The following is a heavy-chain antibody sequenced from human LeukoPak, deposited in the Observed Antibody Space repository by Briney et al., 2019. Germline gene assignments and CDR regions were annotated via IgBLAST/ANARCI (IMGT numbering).Heavy chain of an antibody. Sequence: GASVKVSCKASGYTFTSYYMHWVRQAPGQGLEWMGIINPSGGSTSYAQKFQGRVTMTRDMSTSTVHMELSSLRSEDTAVYYCAREVAVAGKFVEFDYWGQGTLVTVSS. D-gene: IGHD6-19*01. CDR3: AREVAVAGKFVEFDY. CDR2: INPSGGST. J-gene: IGHJ4*02. V-gene: IGHV1-46*01. CDR1: GYTFTSYY.